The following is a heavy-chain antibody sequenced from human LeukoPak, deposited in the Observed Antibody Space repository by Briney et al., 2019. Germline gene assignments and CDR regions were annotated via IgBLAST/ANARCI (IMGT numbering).Heavy chain of an antibody. CDR2: INHSGST. J-gene: IGHJ3*02. D-gene: IGHD3-3*01. V-gene: IGHV4-34*01. CDR3: ARPSGGDFWSGYFENDAFDI. Sequence: PSETLSLTCAVYGGSFSGYYWSWIRQPPGKGLEWIGEINHSGSTNYNPSLKSRVTISVDTSKNQFSLKLSSVTAADKAVYYCARPSGGDFWSGYFENDAFDIWGQGTMVTVSS. CDR1: GGSFSGYY.